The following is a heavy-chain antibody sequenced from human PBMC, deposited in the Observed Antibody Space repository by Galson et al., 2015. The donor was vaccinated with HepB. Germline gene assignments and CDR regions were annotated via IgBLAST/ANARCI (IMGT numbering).Heavy chain of an antibody. V-gene: IGHV5-10-1*01. J-gene: IGHJ2*01. CDR1: GYSFTNYW. CDR2: IDPSDSYT. Sequence: SGAEVKKPGESLRISCKGSGYSFTNYWITWVRQMPGKGLEWMGRIDPSDSYTNYSPSFQGHVTISVDKSISTAYLQWSSLKASDTAMYYCARLAGYSTADWYFDLWGRGTLVTVSS. CDR3: ARLAGYSTADWYFDL. D-gene: IGHD6-13*01.